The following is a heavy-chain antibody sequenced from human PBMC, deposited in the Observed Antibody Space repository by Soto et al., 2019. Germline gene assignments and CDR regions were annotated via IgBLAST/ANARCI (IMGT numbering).Heavy chain of an antibody. J-gene: IGHJ4*02. D-gene: IGHD6-19*01. Sequence: SSGFTFSSYEMSWVRQAPGKGLEWVSVISGSGGSAYYADSVKGRFTISRDNSKNTLYLQMNSLRAEDTAVYYCAKKDSSGWYYFDYWGQGTLVTVSS. CDR1: GFTFSSYE. CDR2: ISGSGGSA. V-gene: IGHV3-23*01. CDR3: AKKDSSGWYYFDY.